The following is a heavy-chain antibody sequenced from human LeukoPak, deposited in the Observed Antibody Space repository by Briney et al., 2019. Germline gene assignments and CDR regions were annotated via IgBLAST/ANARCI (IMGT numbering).Heavy chain of an antibody. V-gene: IGHV3-21*01. D-gene: IGHD3-22*01. CDR3: AKDWNYYDSSGLNPFDY. CDR2: ISSSSSYI. CDR1: GFTFSSYS. Sequence: GGSLRLSCAASGFTFSSYSMNWVRQAPGKGLEWVSSISSSSSYIYYADSVKGRFTISRDNAKNSLYLQMNSLRAEDTAVYYCAKDWNYYDSSGLNPFDYWGQGTLVTVSS. J-gene: IGHJ4*02.